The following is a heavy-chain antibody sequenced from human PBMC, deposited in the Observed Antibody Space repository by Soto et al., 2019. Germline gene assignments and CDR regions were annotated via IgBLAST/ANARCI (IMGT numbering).Heavy chain of an antibody. Sequence: QITLKESGPTLVKPTQTLTLTCTVSGFSLSTGGRTVGWIRQPPGKAPEWLALSLQYSPSLQSRLTFTKDTSKNQVFLIMTNMDPVDTATYYCTLRQDTSRGPIYWGQGILVTVSS. J-gene: IGHJ4*02. CDR3: TLRQDTSRGPIY. D-gene: IGHD2-2*01. CDR1: GFSLSTGGRT. CDR2: SL. V-gene: IGHV2-5*01.